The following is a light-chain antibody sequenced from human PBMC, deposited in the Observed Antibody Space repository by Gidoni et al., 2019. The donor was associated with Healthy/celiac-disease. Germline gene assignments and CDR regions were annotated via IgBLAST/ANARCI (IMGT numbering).Light chain of an antibody. Sequence: IVMTQSPATLSVSPGERATLSCRASQSVSSNLAGYQQKPCEAPRLLSYCASTRATGIPARCSGSGSGTEFTLTISSLQSEDFAVYYCQQYNNWPPWTFGQGTKVEIK. CDR3: QQYNNWPPWT. V-gene: IGKV3-15*01. J-gene: IGKJ1*01. CDR2: CAS. CDR1: QSVSSN.